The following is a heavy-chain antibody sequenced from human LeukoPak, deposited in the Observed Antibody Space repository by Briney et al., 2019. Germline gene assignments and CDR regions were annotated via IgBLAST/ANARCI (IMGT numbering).Heavy chain of an antibody. D-gene: IGHD2-15*01. V-gene: IGHV3-30*18. CDR2: ISYDGSNK. CDR3: AQGGSVLGSFDY. Sequence: GGSLRLSCAASGFTFSSYGMHWVRQAPGKGLEWVAVISYDGSNKYYADSVKGRFTISRDNSKNTLYLQMNSLRAEDTAVYYCAQGGSVLGSFDYWGQGTLVTVSS. J-gene: IGHJ4*02. CDR1: GFTFSSYG.